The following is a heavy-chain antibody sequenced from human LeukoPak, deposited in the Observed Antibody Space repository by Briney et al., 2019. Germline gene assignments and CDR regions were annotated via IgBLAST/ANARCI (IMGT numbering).Heavy chain of an antibody. J-gene: IGHJ6*03. CDR3: ARASRHCSNNSCYLFDDFYYLDV. V-gene: IGHV1-8*01. CDR2: MNPKSGNT. Sequence: GASVKVSCKASGYTFSSDDINWVRQATGQGLEWMGWMNPKSGNTGYAQKFQGRLTLTRNTSINTAYMELSSLRSEDTAIYYCARASRHCSNNSCYLFDDFYYLDVWGKGTTVALSS. D-gene: IGHD2-2*01. CDR1: GYTFSSDD.